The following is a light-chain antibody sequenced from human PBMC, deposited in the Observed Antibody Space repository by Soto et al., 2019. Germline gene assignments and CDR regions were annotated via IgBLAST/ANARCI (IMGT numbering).Light chain of an antibody. Sequence: QSALTQPASVSGSPGQSITISCTGARTDVDGHDYVSWYQQHPGQAPKLMIFDVHNRPSVVSSRFSGSKSGDTASLTISGLQAEDDGDYYCSSYTASAPFYVFGTGTKVTVL. CDR3: SSYTASAPFYV. V-gene: IGLV2-14*03. J-gene: IGLJ1*01. CDR2: DVH. CDR1: RTDVDGHDY.